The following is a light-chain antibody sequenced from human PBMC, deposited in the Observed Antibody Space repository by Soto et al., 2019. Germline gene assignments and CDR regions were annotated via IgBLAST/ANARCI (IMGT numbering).Light chain of an antibody. CDR1: SSDVGGYNY. CDR3: TSYTSSTTLDV. CDR2: EVS. Sequence: QSALTQPASVSGSPGQSITISCTGPSSDVGGYNYVSWYQQHPGKAPKLMIYEVSNRPSGVSNRFSGSKSGHTASLTISGLQSEDEADYFCTSYTSSTTLDVFGTGTKVTVL. V-gene: IGLV2-14*01. J-gene: IGLJ1*01.